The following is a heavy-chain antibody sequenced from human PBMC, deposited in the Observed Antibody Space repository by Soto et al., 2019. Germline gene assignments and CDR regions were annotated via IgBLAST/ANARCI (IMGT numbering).Heavy chain of an antibody. CDR2: IYSGGYT. D-gene: IGHD3-10*01. CDR1: GFTVSNNY. CDR3: AALPGGGGY. V-gene: IGHV3-53*01. Sequence: VQLVESGGGLIQPGGSLRLSCAVSGFTVSNNYMSWVRQAPGKGLEGVSVIYSGGYTAYGDSVKGRFTISRDNSKETLSPQMNRRWGRATGLYYCAALPGGGGYWGQGTLVTVSS. J-gene: IGHJ4*02.